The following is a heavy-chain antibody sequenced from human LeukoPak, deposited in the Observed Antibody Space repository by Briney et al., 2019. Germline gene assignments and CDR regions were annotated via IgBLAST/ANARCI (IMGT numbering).Heavy chain of an antibody. V-gene: IGHV3-21*01. CDR2: ISSNNRYI. CDR1: GFTFSTYS. D-gene: IGHD3-10*01. J-gene: IGHJ4*02. CDR3: AREGYYGSGSPPSLYFDY. Sequence: GGSLRLSCAASGFTFSTYSMNWVRQAPGKGLEWVSSISSNNRYIYYADSVKGRFTISRDNAKNSLYLQMNSLRAEDTAMYYCAREGYYGSGSPPSLYFDYWGQGTLVTVSS.